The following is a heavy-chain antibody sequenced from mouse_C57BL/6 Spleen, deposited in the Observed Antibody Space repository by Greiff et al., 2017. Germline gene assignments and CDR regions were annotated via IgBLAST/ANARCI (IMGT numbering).Heavy chain of an antibody. D-gene: IGHD2-4*01. CDR3: AKGGDDYDGDYFDY. V-gene: IGHV2-5*01. CDR1: GFSLTSYG. Sequence: QVQLKESGPGLVQPSQSLSITCTVSGFSLTSYGVHWVRQSPGKGLEWLGVIWRGGSTDYNAAFMSRLSITKDNSKSQVFFKMNSLQADDTAIYYCAKGGDDYDGDYFDYWGQGTTLTVSS. J-gene: IGHJ2*01. CDR2: IWRGGST.